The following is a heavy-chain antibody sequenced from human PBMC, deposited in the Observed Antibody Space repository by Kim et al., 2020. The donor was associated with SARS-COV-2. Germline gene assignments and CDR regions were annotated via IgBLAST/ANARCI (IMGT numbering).Heavy chain of an antibody. Sequence: YAQKLQGRVTMTTDTSTSTAYMELRSLRSDDTAVYYCARVGYDYGDPGGYWGQGTLVTVSS. CDR3: ARVGYDYGDPGGY. D-gene: IGHD4-17*01. V-gene: IGHV1-18*01. J-gene: IGHJ4*02.